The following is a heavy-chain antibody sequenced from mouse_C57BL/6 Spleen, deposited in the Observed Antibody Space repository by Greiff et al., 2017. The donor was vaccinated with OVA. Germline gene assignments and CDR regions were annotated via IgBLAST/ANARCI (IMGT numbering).Heavy chain of an antibody. V-gene: IGHV1-80*01. Sequence: VQLQQSGAELVKPGASVKISCKASGYAFSSYWMNWVKQRPGKGLEWIGQIYPGDGDTNYNGKFKGKATLTADKSSSTAYMQLSSLTSEDSAVYFCARCGTTVVAPFDYWGQGTTLTVSS. CDR3: ARCGTTVVAPFDY. J-gene: IGHJ2*01. D-gene: IGHD1-1*01. CDR1: GYAFSSYW. CDR2: IYPGDGDT.